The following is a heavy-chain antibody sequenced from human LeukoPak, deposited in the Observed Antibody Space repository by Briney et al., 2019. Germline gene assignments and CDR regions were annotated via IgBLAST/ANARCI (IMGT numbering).Heavy chain of an antibody. V-gene: IGHV3-48*01. D-gene: IGHD3-3*01. Sequence: GGSLRLSCATSGFTFTIFGINWVRQAPGKGPEWVSYIDARSGITYYADSVQGRFTISRDNAKESVFLQMNGLRVDDTAVYYCARTYDFGRGPPGDAFNNWGQGTPVIVSS. CDR1: GFTFTIFG. CDR2: IDARSGIT. CDR3: ARTYDFGRGPPGDAFNN. J-gene: IGHJ3*02.